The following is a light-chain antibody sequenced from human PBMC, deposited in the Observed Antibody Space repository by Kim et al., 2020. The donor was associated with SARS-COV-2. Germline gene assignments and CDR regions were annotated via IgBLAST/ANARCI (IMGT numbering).Light chain of an antibody. V-gene: IGKV3-20*01. CDR2: GAS. CDR1: QSVSSSY. Sequence: SPGERATLSCRASQSVSSSYLAWYQQKPGQAPRLLIYGASSRATGIPDRFSGSGSGTDFTLTISRLEPGDFAVYYCQQYGSSLITFGQGTRLEIK. J-gene: IGKJ5*01. CDR3: QQYGSSLIT.